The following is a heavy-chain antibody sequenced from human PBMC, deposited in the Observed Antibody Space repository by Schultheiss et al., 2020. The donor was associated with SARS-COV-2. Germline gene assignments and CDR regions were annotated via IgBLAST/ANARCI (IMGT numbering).Heavy chain of an antibody. CDR3: ARDFRAFGSRKFDP. Sequence: GGSLRLSCAASGFTFSNAWMSWVRQAPGKGLEWVSSISSSSSYIYYADSVKGRFTISRDNAKNSLYLQMNSLRAEDTAVYYCARDFRAFGSRKFDPWGQGTLVTVSS. J-gene: IGHJ5*02. CDR2: ISSSSSYI. CDR1: GFTFSNAW. D-gene: IGHD3-10*01. V-gene: IGHV3-21*01.